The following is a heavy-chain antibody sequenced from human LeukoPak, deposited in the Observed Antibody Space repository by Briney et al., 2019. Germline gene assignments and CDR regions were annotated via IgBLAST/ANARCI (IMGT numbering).Heavy chain of an antibody. V-gene: IGHV3-30*18. J-gene: IGHJ4*02. CDR2: ISYDGSNK. Sequence: GGSLRLSCAASGFTFSSYGMHWVRQAPGKGLEWVAVISYDGSNKYYADSVKGRFTISRDNSKNTLYLQMNSLRAEDTAVYYCAKDSGSIAVAGTDYWGQGTLVTVSS. CDR3: AKDSGSIAVAGTDY. CDR1: GFTFSSYG. D-gene: IGHD6-19*01.